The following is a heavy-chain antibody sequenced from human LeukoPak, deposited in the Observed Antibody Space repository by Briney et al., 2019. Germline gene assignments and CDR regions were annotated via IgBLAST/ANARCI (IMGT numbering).Heavy chain of an antibody. Sequence: SQTLSLTCAISGDSLSSNNVTWNWIRQSPSRGLEWLGRTYYRSTWYNDYAVSVRGRITVNPDTSKNQFSLHLNSVTPEDTAVYYCARRLTQYDCFDPWGQGALVTVSS. CDR2: TYYRSTWYN. J-gene: IGHJ5*02. D-gene: IGHD2-2*01. CDR3: ARRLTQYDCFDP. V-gene: IGHV6-1*01. CDR1: GDSLSSNNVT.